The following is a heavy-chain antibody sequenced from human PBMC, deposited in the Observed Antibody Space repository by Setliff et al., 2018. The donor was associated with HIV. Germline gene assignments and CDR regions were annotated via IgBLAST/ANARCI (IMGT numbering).Heavy chain of an antibody. J-gene: IGHJ5*02. CDR1: GFSFSSYG. D-gene: IGHD6-19*01. V-gene: IGHV3-23*01. CDR3: AKDKGSSGWSA. Sequence: GGSLRLSCAASGFSFSSYGMNWVRQAPGKGLEWVSGIRGSGSSTYYADSVKGRFTISRDNSKNTLYLEMNSLRVEDTAVYHCAKDKGSSGWSAWGQGTLVTVSS. CDR2: IRGSGSST.